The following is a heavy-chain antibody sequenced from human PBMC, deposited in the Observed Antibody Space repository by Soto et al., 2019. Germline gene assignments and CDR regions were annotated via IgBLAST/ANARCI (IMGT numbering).Heavy chain of an antibody. V-gene: IGHV1-2*04. J-gene: IGHJ6*02. D-gene: IGHD2-15*01. CDR1: GYTFTGYY. Sequence: ASVKVSCKASGYTFTGYYMHWVRQAPGQGLEWMGWINPNSGGTNYAQTFQGWVTMTRDTSISTVYMDLSRLRSDDTAVYYCARRYCSGGSRYSGMDVWGQGTTVTVSS. CDR3: ARRYCSGGSRYSGMDV. CDR2: INPNSGGT.